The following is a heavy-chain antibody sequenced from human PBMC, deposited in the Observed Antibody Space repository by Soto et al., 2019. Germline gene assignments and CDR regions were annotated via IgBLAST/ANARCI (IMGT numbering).Heavy chain of an antibody. D-gene: IGHD3-3*01. CDR2: ISGGGSST. V-gene: IGHV3-23*01. CDR3: VKSMNDFWSGSSGGYYYYAMDV. CDR1: GFTFRSYA. Sequence: EAQLLESGGGLVQPGGSLRLSCVASGFTFRSYAMSWVRQAPGKGLEWVSGISGGGSSTYYTDSVKGRFTISRDLFKNTLYLQMNNLRAEDTAIYYCVKSMNDFWSGSSGGYYYYAMDVWGQGTTVTVSS. J-gene: IGHJ6*02.